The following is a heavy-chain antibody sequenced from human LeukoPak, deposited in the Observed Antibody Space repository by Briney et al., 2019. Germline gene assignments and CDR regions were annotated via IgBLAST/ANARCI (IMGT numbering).Heavy chain of an antibody. V-gene: IGHV4-4*02. CDR1: LDSTTSNF. CDR3: SRENGAFSPFGY. Sequence: KPSETLSLTCTVSLDSTTSNFWSWVRQPPGKGLEWIGEIHRSGSPNYNPSLQSRVTISIDRSRNQIVLVLSTVTAADTAVYYCSRENGAFSPFGYWGQGILVTV. J-gene: IGHJ4*02. D-gene: IGHD2-8*01. CDR2: IHRSGSP.